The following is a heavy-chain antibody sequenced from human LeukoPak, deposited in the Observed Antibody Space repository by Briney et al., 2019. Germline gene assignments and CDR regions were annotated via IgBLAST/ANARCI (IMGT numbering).Heavy chain of an antibody. CDR3: ARDRGNWNYPLDY. V-gene: IGHV4-4*07. J-gene: IGHJ4*02. D-gene: IGHD1-7*01. Sequence: KPSETLAPTCTVSGGSISSYYWSWIRQPAGKGLGWIGRIYTSGSTNYNPSLKSRVTMSVDTSENQFSLKLSSVTAADTAVYYCARDRGNWNYPLDYWGQGTLVTVSS. CDR1: GGSISSYY. CDR2: IYTSGST.